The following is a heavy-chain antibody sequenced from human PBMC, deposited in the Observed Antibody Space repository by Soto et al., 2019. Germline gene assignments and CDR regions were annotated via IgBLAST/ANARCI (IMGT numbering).Heavy chain of an antibody. V-gene: IGHV6-1*01. CDR1: GDSVSSNSAA. Sequence: SQTLSLTCAISGDSVSSNSAAWNWIRRSPSRGLEWLGRTYYRSKWYNDYAVSVKSRITINPDTSKNQFSLQLNSVTPEDTAVYYCARDPHYYGSGSYGVSYYYGMDVWGQGTTVTVSS. CDR2: TYYRSKWYN. D-gene: IGHD3-10*01. J-gene: IGHJ6*02. CDR3: ARDPHYYGSGSYGVSYYYGMDV.